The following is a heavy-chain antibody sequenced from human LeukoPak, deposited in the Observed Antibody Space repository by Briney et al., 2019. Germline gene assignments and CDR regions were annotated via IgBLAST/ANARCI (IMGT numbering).Heavy chain of an antibody. D-gene: IGHD4-17*01. CDR2: ISYDGSNK. J-gene: IGHJ4*02. CDR1: GFTFSSYG. CDR3: ASAAGDYADDYFYY. V-gene: IGHV3-30*03. Sequence: GGSLRLSCAASGFTFSSYGMHWVRQAPGKGLEWVAVISYDGSNKYYADSVKGRFTISRDNSKNTLYLQMNSLRAEDTAVYYCASAAGDYADDYFYYWGQGTLVTVSS.